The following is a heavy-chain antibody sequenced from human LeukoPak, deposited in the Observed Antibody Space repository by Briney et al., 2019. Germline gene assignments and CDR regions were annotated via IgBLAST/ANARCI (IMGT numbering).Heavy chain of an antibody. J-gene: IGHJ4*02. CDR2: INHSGST. V-gene: IGHV4-34*01. Sequence: SATLSLACPVYGGSFRECYWRGIRQPPGKGLEWIGEINHSGSTNYNPSLKSRVTISVDTSKNQFSLKLSSVTAADTAVYYCARGPTYFDYWGQGTLVTVSS. CDR1: GGSFRECY. CDR3: ARGPTYFDY.